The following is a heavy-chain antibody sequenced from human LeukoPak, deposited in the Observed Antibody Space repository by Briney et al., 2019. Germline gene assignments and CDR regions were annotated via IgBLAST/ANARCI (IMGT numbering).Heavy chain of an antibody. J-gene: IGHJ4*02. D-gene: IGHD3-22*01. V-gene: IGHV4-34*01. CDR1: GGSFSGYY. CDR2: INHSGST. CDR3: ARGRGSGYPDY. Sequence: SETLPLTCAVYGGSFSGYYWSWIRQPPGKGLEWIGEINHSGSTNYNPSLKSRVTISVDTSKNQFSLKLSSVTAADTAVYYCARGRGSGYPDYWGQGTLVTVSS.